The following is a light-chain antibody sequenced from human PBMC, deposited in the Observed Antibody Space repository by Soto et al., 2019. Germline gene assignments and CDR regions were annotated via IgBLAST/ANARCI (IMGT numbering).Light chain of an antibody. V-gene: IGLV2-23*01. Sequence: QSVLTQPASVSGSPGQSITISCTGTSSDVGSYNLVSWYQQHTGKAPKLMIYEGSKRPSGVSNRFSGSKSGNTASLTISGLQAEDEADYYCCSYAGSSTHVVFGGGTKVTVL. CDR3: CSYAGSSTHVV. J-gene: IGLJ2*01. CDR1: SSDVGSYNL. CDR2: EGS.